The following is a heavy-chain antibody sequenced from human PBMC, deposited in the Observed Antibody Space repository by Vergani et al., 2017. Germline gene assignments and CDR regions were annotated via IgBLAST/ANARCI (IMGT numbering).Heavy chain of an antibody. V-gene: IGHV3-30*03. J-gene: IGHJ1*01. CDR2: ISYDGTQK. Sequence: QVHLVESGGGVVQPVRSLRLSCVVSGFTSSYYGMHWVRQAPGKGLEWGAVISYDGTQKYYADSVKGRFTISRDNSKSTLYLQMNSLRTEDTAVYYCATKSCGTPGCQIGYFREWGQGTLVTVSS. D-gene: IGHD1-1*01. CDR3: ATKSCGTPGCQIGYFRE. CDR1: GFTSSYYG.